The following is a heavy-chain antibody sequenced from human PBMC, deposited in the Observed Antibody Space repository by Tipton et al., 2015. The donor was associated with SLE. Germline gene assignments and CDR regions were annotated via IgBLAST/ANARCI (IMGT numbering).Heavy chain of an antibody. CDR1: GGSISSSSYY. D-gene: IGHD5-12*01. CDR2: IYTSGST. J-gene: IGHJ3*02. V-gene: IGHV4-61*02. Sequence: LRLSCTVSGGSISSSSYYWGWIRQPAGKGLEWIGRIYTSGSTNYNPSLKSRVTISVDTSKNQFSLKLSSVTAADTAVYYCARLPLATSAFDIWGQGTMVTVSS. CDR3: ARLPLATSAFDI.